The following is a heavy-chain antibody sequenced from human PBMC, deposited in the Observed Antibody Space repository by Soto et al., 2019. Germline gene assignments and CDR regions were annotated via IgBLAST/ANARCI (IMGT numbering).Heavy chain of an antibody. J-gene: IGHJ5*01. D-gene: IGHD3-9*01. CDR3: ARSTYYDILSSFKATANSEIYTLSLLDS. CDR1: GYSFTSYW. CDR2: IYPGDSDT. Sequence: PGESLKISCKGSGYSFTSYWIGWVRQMPGKGLEWMGIIYPGDSDTRYSPSFQGQVTISADKSISTAYLQWSSLKASDTAMYYCARSTYYDILSSFKATANSEIYTLSLLDS. V-gene: IGHV5-51*01.